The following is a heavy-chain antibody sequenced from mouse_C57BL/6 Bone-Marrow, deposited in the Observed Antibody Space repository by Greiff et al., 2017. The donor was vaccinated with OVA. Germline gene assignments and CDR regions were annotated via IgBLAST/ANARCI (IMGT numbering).Heavy chain of an antibody. CDR3: ARDDYYWYFDV. V-gene: IGHV7-1*01. CDR1: GVTCSECY. J-gene: IGHJ1*03. CDR2: SRNKANDYTT. Sequence: EVKLVESGGGLVQSGRSLRRACATSGVTCSECYMGWVRQAPEKGLEWIAASRNKANDYTTEYSASVKGRFIVSRDTSQSILYLQMNALRAEDTAIYYCARDDYYWYFDVWGTGTTVTVSS.